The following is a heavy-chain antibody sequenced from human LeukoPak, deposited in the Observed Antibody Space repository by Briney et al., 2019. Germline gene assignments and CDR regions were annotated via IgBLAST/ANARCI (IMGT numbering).Heavy chain of an antibody. CDR2: ISSSSSYI. J-gene: IGHJ5*02. Sequence: GGSLRLSCAASGFTFSSYSMNWVRQAPGKGLEWVSSISSSSSYIYYADSVKGRFTISRDKAKNSLYLQMNSLRAEDTAVYYCARGRSGCSSTSCSNWFDPWGQGTLVTVSS. V-gene: IGHV3-21*01. D-gene: IGHD2-2*01. CDR3: ARGRSGCSSTSCSNWFDP. CDR1: GFTFSSYS.